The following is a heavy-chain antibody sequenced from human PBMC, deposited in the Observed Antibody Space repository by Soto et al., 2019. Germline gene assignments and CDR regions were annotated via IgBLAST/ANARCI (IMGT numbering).Heavy chain of an antibody. CDR3: AVSSPDIVVLPSSIYFTS. D-gene: IGHD2-15*01. Sequence: GGSLRLSCAASGFTFSSYSMNWVRQAPGKGLEWVSSISSSSSYIYYADSVKGRFTISRDNAKNSVDLLMDSLRPDDTALYFCAVSSPDIVVLPSSIYFTSWGPGTQVTSPQ. V-gene: IGHV3-21*04. J-gene: IGHJ4*02. CDR1: GFTFSSYS. CDR2: ISSSSSYI.